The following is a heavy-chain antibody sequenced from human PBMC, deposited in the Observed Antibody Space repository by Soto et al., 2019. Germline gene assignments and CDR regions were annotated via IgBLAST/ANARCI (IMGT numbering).Heavy chain of an antibody. Sequence: EVQLLESGGGLVQPGGSLRLSCATSGFTFTSYAMSWVRQAPGKGLEWVSSISGSGGTTYYADSVKGRFTISRDSSKNTLYLQMNSLRAEDTAVYYCAKFRITIRYLDWLSGYFDSWGQGTLVTVSS. CDR2: ISGSGGTT. V-gene: IGHV3-23*01. D-gene: IGHD3-9*01. CDR3: AKFRITIRYLDWLSGYFDS. J-gene: IGHJ4*02. CDR1: GFTFTSYA.